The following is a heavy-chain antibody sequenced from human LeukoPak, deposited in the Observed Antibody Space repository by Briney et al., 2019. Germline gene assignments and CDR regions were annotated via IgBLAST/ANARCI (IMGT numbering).Heavy chain of an antibody. V-gene: IGHV1-3*01. CDR2: INAGNGNT. CDR3: ARDVKVAAAGNTKTFDY. J-gene: IGHJ4*02. D-gene: IGHD6-13*01. Sequence: ASVKVSCKASGYTFTSYAMHWVRQAPGQRLEWMGWINAGNGNTKYSQKFQGRVTITRDTSASTAYMELSSLRSEDTAVYYCARDVKVAAAGNTKTFDYWGQGTLVTVSS. CDR1: GYTFTSYA.